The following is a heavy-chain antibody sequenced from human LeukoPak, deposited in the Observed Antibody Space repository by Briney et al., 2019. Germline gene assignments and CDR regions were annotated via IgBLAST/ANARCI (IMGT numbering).Heavy chain of an antibody. Sequence: SVKVSCKASGYTFTGYYMHWVRQAPGQGLEWMGRIIPILGIANYAQKFQGRVTITADKSTSTAYMELSSLRPEDTAVYYCARLYCSSTSCYSAYYYYGMDVWGQGTTVTVSS. CDR2: IIPILGIA. CDR1: GYTFTGYY. CDR3: ARLYCSSTSCYSAYYYYGMDV. V-gene: IGHV1-69*02. D-gene: IGHD2-2*02. J-gene: IGHJ6*02.